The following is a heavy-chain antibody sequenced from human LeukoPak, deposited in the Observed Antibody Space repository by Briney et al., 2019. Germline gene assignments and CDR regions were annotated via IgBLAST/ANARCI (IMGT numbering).Heavy chain of an antibody. Sequence: PGGSLRLSCAASGFTFSTYEMNWVRQAPGMGLEWVSYISSDGTRIYYADSVKGRFTISRDNAKNSLYLQMNSLRAEDTAVYYCASSGARYCSSTSCYTAKVRNYYYYYGMDVWGQGTTVTVSS. CDR1: GFTFSTYE. CDR2: ISSDGTRI. J-gene: IGHJ6*02. D-gene: IGHD2-2*02. V-gene: IGHV3-48*03. CDR3: ASSGARYCSSTSCYTAKVRNYYYYYGMDV.